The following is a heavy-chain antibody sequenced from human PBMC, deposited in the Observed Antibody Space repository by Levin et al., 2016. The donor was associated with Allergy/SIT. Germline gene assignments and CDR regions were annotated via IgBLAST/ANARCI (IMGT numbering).Heavy chain of an antibody. CDR2: LSYDQYST. CDR1: GFTFTAYA. Sequence: GGSLRLSCTASGFTFTAYAMHWVRQAPGKGLEWVAVLSYDQYSTSYADAVRGRFTITRDNSKNTVYLEMSALRPEDTADYYCARDPYFYNSGRAELPQAFHYGMDVWGQGTTVTVSS. V-gene: IGHV3-30*04. D-gene: IGHD3-10*01. CDR3: ARDPYFYNSGRAELPQAFHYGMDV. J-gene: IGHJ6*02.